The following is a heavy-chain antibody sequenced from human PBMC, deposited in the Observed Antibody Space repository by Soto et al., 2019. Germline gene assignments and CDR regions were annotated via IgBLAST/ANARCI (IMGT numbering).Heavy chain of an antibody. CDR2: IYTSGST. CDR3: ARASMIGVPGFFDV. J-gene: IGHJ2*01. CDR1: GGSISSYY. D-gene: IGHD3-22*01. Sequence: PSETLSLTCTVSGGSISSYYWSWIRQPAGKGLEWIGRIYTSGSTNYNPSLESRLTISIDTSRNQFSLELSSVTAADTAVYFCARASMIGVPGFFDVWGRGTLVTVSS. V-gene: IGHV4-4*07.